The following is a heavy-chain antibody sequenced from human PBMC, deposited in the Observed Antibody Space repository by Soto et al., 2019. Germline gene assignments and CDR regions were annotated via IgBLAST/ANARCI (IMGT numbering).Heavy chain of an antibody. CDR1: GGSITSDGYY. Sequence: SETLSLTCTVSGGSITSDGYYSYLIRQHPGKGLEWIRYIYYSGTTYYNPSLKSRVTISVDTSKNQFSLKLSSVTAADTAVYYCAASCVACGGFNYYGMDVWGQGTTVS. CDR2: IYYSGTT. CDR3: AASCVACGGFNYYGMDV. V-gene: IGHV4-31*03. J-gene: IGHJ6*02. D-gene: IGHD2-21*01.